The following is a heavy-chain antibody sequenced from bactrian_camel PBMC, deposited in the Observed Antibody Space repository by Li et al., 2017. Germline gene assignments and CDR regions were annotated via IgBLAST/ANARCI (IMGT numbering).Heavy chain of an antibody. V-gene: IGHV3S55*01. D-gene: IGHD5*01. J-gene: IGHJ4*01. CDR3: AAGRCYGASWLGQPD. CDR2: VYSGGTRT. CDR1: GDTIGRYC. Sequence: VQLVESGGGSVQVGGSLRLSCVASGDTIGRYCMGWFRQTPGQEREVVATVYSGGTRTYYGDSVKGRFTISQAGAKNTTYLRMTNLKPEDTAMYYCAAGRCYGASWLGQPDWGEGTQVTV.